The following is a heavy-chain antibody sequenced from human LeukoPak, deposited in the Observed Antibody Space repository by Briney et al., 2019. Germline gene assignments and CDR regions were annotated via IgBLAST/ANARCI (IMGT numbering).Heavy chain of an antibody. V-gene: IGHV1-69*02. CDR2: IIPIFGIT. CDR3: ATNASPLTDLDAFDI. D-gene: IGHD2-8*02. Sequence: SVKVSCKASGGTFSSYPISWVRQAPGQGLEWMGRIIPIFGITNYAQNFQGRVTITADKSTSTAYMELSSLRSDDTAVYYRATNASPLTDLDAFDIWGQGTMVTVSS. J-gene: IGHJ3*02. CDR1: GGTFSSYP.